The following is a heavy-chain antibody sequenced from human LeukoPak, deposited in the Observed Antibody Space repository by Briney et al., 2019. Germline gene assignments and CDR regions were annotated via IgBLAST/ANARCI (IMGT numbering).Heavy chain of an antibody. CDR2: ISSSSSYI. V-gene: IGHV3-21*01. J-gene: IGHJ5*02. CDR3: ARDPTTT. Sequence: GGSLRLSCAASGFTFSSYSMNWVRQAPGKGLEWVSSISSSSSYIYYADSMKGRFTISRDNAKNSLYLQMNSLRAEDTAVYYCARDPTTTWGQGTLVTVSS. D-gene: IGHD4-17*01. CDR1: GFTFSSYS.